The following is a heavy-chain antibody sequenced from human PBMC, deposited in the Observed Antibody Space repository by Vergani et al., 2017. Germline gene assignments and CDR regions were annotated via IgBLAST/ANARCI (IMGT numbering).Heavy chain of an antibody. CDR2: IIPIFGTA. Sequence: QVQLVQSGAEVKKPGSSVKVSCKASGGTFSSYAISWVRQAPGQGLEWMGGIIPIFGTANYAQKFQGRVTITADESTSTAYMELSSLRSEDTAVYYCARDRGIVVVVAAKNWFDPWGQGTLVTVSS. V-gene: IGHV1-69*01. D-gene: IGHD2-15*01. CDR1: GGTFSSYA. J-gene: IGHJ5*02. CDR3: ARDRGIVVVVAAKNWFDP.